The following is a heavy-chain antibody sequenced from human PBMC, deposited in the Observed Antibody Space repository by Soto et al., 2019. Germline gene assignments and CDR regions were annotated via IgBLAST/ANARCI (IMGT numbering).Heavy chain of an antibody. CDR1: GKAFNNDC. CDR2: IYPGGSDA. V-gene: IGHV5-51*01. Sequence: GESLKSSCXISGKAFNNDCIAWVRQMPGKGLEWMGIIYPGGSDARYSPSFAGQVTISVDKSITTAYLHWSSLEASDSAMYYRARQGDMVATPADAFHIWGQGTIVTVSS. J-gene: IGHJ3*02. D-gene: IGHD3-10*01. CDR3: ARQGDMVATPADAFHI.